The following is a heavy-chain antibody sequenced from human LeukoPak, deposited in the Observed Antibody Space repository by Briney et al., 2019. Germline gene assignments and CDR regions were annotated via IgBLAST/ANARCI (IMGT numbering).Heavy chain of an antibody. CDR2: IIPILGIA. Sequence: SVKVSCKASGGTFSSYAISWVRQAPGQGLEWMGRIIPILGIANYAQKFQGRVTITADKSTSTAYMELSSLRSEDTAVYYCARSGGIAAAGPYFQHWGQGTLVTVSS. J-gene: IGHJ1*01. D-gene: IGHD6-13*01. V-gene: IGHV1-69*04. CDR3: ARSGGIAAAGPYFQH. CDR1: GGTFSSYA.